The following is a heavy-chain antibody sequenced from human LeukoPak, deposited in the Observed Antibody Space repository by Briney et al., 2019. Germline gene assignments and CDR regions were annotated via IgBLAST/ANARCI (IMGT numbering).Heavy chain of an antibody. V-gene: IGHV1-18*01. CDR3: ARDIAGIAVAGTARHYYYYYMDV. J-gene: IGHJ6*03. Sequence: GASVTVSFTASGYTFTIYGISWVRHAPRQGLERMGWISAYNGNTNYTQKLQGRVTMTTDTSTSTAYMELRSLRSDDTAVYYCARDIAGIAVAGTARHYYYYYMDVWGKGTTVTVSS. CDR1: GYTFTIYG. CDR2: ISAYNGNT. D-gene: IGHD6-19*01.